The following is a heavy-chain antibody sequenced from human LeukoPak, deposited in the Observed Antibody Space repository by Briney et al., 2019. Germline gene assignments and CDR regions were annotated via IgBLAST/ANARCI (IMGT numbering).Heavy chain of an antibody. CDR2: ISGSGGDT. CDR3: AKDLGGEGGSGFPSY. D-gene: IGHD3-10*01. V-gene: IGHV3-23*01. CDR1: GFTFRSYS. J-gene: IGHJ4*02. Sequence: GGCLRLSCAASGFTFRSYSMTWVRQAPGKGLEWVSAISGSGGDTYYADSVKGRFTISRDNSKNILYLQMNSLRADDTALYYCAKDLGGEGGSGFPSYWGQGTLVTVSS.